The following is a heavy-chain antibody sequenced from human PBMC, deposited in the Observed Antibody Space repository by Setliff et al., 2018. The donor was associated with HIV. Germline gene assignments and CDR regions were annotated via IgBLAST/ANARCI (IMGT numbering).Heavy chain of an antibody. CDR3: ARDLAGSYYLNWFDP. V-gene: IGHV1-69*13. CDR2: IIPIFGTA. D-gene: IGHD3-10*01. CDR1: GGTFSSYA. J-gene: IGHJ5*02. Sequence: SVKVSCKASGGTFSSYAISWVRQAPGQGLEWMGGIIPIFGTANYAQKFKGRVTITADESTSTAYMELSSLRSEDTAVYYCARDLAGSYYLNWFDPWGQGTLVTVSS.